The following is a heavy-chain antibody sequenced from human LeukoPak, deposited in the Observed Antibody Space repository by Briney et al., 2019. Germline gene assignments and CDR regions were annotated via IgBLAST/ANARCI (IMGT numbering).Heavy chain of an antibody. V-gene: IGHV1-69*13. D-gene: IGHD3-10*01. CDR2: IIPIFGTA. CDR3: ARPERAYYYGSGSYPNYYYGMDV. CDR1: GGTFSSYA. Sequence: SVKVSCKASGGTFSSYAISWVRQAPGQGLEWMGGIIPIFGTANYAQKFQGRVTITADESTSTAYMELSSLRSEDTAVYYCARPERAYYYGSGSYPNYYYGMDVWGQGTTVTVSS. J-gene: IGHJ6*02.